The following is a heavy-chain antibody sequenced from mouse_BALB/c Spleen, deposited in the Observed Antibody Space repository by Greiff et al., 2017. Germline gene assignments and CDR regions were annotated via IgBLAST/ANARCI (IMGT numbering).Heavy chain of an antibody. Sequence: VQLQQSGAELVRPGTSVKVSCKASGYAFTNYLIEWVKQRPGQGLEWIGVINPGSGGTNYNEKFKGKATLTADKSSSTAYMQLSSLTSDDSAVYFCARREIYGYSFAYWGQGTLVTVSA. D-gene: IGHD2-2*01. V-gene: IGHV1-54*01. CDR3: ARREIYGYSFAY. CDR1: GYAFTNYL. CDR2: INPGSGGT. J-gene: IGHJ3*01.